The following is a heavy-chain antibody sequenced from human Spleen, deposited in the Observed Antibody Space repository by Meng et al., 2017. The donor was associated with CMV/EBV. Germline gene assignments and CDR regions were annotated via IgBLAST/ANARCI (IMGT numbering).Heavy chain of an antibody. CDR3: ARDFHPDYWFDP. V-gene: IGHV1-2*02. J-gene: IGHJ5*02. CDR2: INPNSGGT. CDR1: GYTFTGYY. Sequence: ASVKVSCKASGYTFTGYYMHWVRQAPGQGLEWMGWINPNSGGTNYAQKFQGRVTMTRDTSISKAYMELSRLRSDDTAVYYCARDFHPDYWFDPWGQGTLVTVSS. D-gene: IGHD3-3*01.